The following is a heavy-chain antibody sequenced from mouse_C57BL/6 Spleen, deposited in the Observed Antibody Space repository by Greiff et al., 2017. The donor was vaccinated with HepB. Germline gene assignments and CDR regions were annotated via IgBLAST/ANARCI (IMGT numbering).Heavy chain of an antibody. Sequence: VQLQQSGAELMKPGASVKLSCKATGYTFTGYWIEWVKQRPGHGLEWIGEILPGSGSTNYNEKFKGKATFTADTSSNTAYMQLSSLTTEDSAIYYCAKGMIYYDYDVHAMDYWGQGTSVTVSS. CDR1: GYTFTGYW. CDR3: AKGMIYYDYDVHAMDY. V-gene: IGHV1-9*01. CDR2: ILPGSGST. D-gene: IGHD2-4*01. J-gene: IGHJ4*01.